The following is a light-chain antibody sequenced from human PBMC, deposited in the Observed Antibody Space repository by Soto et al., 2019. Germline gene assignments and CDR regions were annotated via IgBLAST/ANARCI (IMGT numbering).Light chain of an antibody. Sequence: QSVLTQTPSVSGAPGQRVTISCTGSSSDIGAGYDVHWYQQLPGTAPKLLIYGNNNRPSGVPDRFSGSKSGTSASLAITGLQAEDEAYYYCQSYDSILSVVVFGGGTKLTVL. CDR1: SSDIGAGYD. V-gene: IGLV1-40*01. CDR2: GNN. J-gene: IGLJ2*01. CDR3: QSYDSILSVVV.